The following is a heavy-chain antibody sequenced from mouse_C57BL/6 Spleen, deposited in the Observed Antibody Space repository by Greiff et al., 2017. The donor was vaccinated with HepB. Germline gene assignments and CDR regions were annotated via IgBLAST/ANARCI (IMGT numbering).Heavy chain of an antibody. CDR3: ARATTGAWFAY. D-gene: IGHD1-1*01. CDR1: GYSITSGYY. J-gene: IGHJ3*01. V-gene: IGHV3-6*01. CDR2: ISYDGSN. Sequence: EVQRVESGPGLVKPSQSLSLTCSVTGYSITSGYYWNWIRQFPGNKLEWMGYISYDGSNNYNPSLKNRISITRDTSKNQFFLKLNSVTTEDTATYYCARATTGAWFAYWGQGTLVTVSA.